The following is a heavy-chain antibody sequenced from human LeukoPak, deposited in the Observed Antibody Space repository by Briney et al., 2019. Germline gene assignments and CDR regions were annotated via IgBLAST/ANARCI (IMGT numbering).Heavy chain of an antibody. CDR2: ISSSSSYI. CDR3: AGGEGREQWLPVDY. D-gene: IGHD6-19*01. J-gene: IGHJ4*02. CDR1: GFTFSSYS. V-gene: IGHV3-21*01. Sequence: PGGSLRLSCAASGFTFSSYSMNWVRQAPGKGLEWVSSISSSSSYIYYADSVKGRFTISRDNAKNSLYLQMNSLRAEDTAVYYCAGGEGREQWLPVDYWGQGTLVTVSS.